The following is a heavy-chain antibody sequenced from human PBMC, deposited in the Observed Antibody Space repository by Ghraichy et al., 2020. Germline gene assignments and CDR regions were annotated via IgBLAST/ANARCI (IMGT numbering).Heavy chain of an antibody. CDR3: AKSFGGVIVNVPDY. CDR2: ISGSGGST. V-gene: IGHV3-23*01. J-gene: IGHJ4*02. D-gene: IGHD3-16*02. Sequence: GGSLRLSCAASGFTFSSYAMSWVRQAPGKGLEWVSAISGSGGSTYYADSVKGRFTISRDNSKNTLYLQMNSLRAEDTAVYYCAKSFGGVIVNVPDYWGQGTLVTFSP. CDR1: GFTFSSYA.